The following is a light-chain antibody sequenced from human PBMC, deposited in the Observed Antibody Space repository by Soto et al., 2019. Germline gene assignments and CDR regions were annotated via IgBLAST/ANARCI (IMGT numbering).Light chain of an antibody. Sequence: DIQMTQSPSSVSASVGDRVTITCRASQNINGWLAWYQQKPGKAPNLLIYATSTLQSGVPSRFGGSRSGTDFTLTITSLQPEDCGTYYCQQASEFPLTFGPGTKVHI. CDR3: QQASEFPLT. CDR1: QNINGW. J-gene: IGKJ3*01. CDR2: ATS. V-gene: IGKV1-12*01.